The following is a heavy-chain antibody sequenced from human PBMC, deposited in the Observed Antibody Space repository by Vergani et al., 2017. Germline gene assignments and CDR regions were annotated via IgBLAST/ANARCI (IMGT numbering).Heavy chain of an antibody. D-gene: IGHD3-22*01. CDR2: IDTSDSYT. CDR3: ARVGWSYYDXSGYYYAPGGWFDP. J-gene: IGHJ5*02. Sequence: EVQLVQSGAEVKKPGESLRISCKGSGYSFTSYWISWVRQMPGKGLEWMGRIDTSDSYTNYSPSFQGHVTISADKSISTAYLQWSSLKASDTAMYYCARVGWSYYDXSGYYYAPGGWFDPWGQGTLVTVSS. CDR1: GYSFTSYW. V-gene: IGHV5-10-1*03.